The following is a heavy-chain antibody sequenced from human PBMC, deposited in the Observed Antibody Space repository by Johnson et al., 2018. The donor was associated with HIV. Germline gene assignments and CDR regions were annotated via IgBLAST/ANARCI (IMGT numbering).Heavy chain of an antibody. CDR1: GFTFSDYY. CDR2: ISSGGDST. D-gene: IGHD1-26*01. V-gene: IGHV3-11*04. CDR3: AIDWVGTNAFDI. Sequence: QVQVVESGGGFVKPGGSLRLSCAASGFTFSDYYMSWIRQAPGKGLEWVSYISSGGDSTYYTDSVKGRFTISRDNGKNSLFLLMNSLRAEDTAVYYCAIDWVGTNAFDIWGQGTMVTVSS. J-gene: IGHJ3*02.